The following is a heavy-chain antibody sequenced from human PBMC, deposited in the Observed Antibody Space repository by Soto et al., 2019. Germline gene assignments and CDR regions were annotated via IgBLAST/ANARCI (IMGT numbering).Heavy chain of an antibody. D-gene: IGHD4-17*01. CDR3: TTRPIPRSTVVTPEGDY. J-gene: IGHJ4*02. Sequence: EVQLVESGGGLVKPGGSLRLTCAASGFTFSNAWMSWVRQAPGKGLEWVGRIKSKTDGGTTDYAAPVKGRFTISRDDSKNTLYLQMNSLKTEDTAVYYCTTRPIPRSTVVTPEGDYWGQGTLVTVSS. CDR2: IKSKTDGGTT. V-gene: IGHV3-15*01. CDR1: GFTFSNAW.